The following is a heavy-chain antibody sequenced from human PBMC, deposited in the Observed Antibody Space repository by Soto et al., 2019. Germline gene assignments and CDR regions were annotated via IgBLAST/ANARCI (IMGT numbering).Heavy chain of an antibody. V-gene: IGHV7-4-1*01. CDR3: ARDARSEQWPPPFDP. CDR2: INTNTGNP. CDR1: GYTFTSYA. Sequence: ASVKVSCKASGYTFTSYAMNWVRQAPGQGLEWMGWINTNTGNPTYAQGFTGRFVFSLDTSVSTAYLQICSLKAEDTAVYYCARDARSEQWPPPFDPRGQGTLVTVSS. D-gene: IGHD6-19*01. J-gene: IGHJ5*02.